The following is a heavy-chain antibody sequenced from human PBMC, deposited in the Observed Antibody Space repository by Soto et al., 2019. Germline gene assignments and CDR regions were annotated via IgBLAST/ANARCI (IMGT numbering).Heavy chain of an antibody. Sequence: QVQLQESGPGLVKPSQTLSLTCSVSGGSISSGGYYWSWIRQHPGKGLEWIGYIYYSGSTYYNPSLKSRVTISVDTSKNQFSLKLSFVTAADTAMYYCARGDYGDYGGGWFDPWGQGTLVTVSS. CDR3: ARGDYGDYGGGWFDP. J-gene: IGHJ5*02. D-gene: IGHD4-17*01. CDR1: GGSISSGGYY. CDR2: IYYSGST. V-gene: IGHV4-31*03.